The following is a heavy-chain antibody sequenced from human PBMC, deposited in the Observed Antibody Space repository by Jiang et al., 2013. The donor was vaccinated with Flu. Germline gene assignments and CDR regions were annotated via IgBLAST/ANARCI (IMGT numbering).Heavy chain of an antibody. CDR3: ATIKYDSSSYRFDY. Sequence: GAEVKKPGSSVKVSCKASGGTFSSYAISWVRQAPGQGLEWMGGIIPILGMPNYAQKFQGRVTITAEKSTSTGYMELSSLRSEDTAVYYCATIKYDSSSYRFDYWGQGALVTVSS. D-gene: IGHD3-22*01. J-gene: IGHJ4*02. V-gene: IGHV1-69*04. CDR1: GGTFSSYA. CDR2: IIPILGMP.